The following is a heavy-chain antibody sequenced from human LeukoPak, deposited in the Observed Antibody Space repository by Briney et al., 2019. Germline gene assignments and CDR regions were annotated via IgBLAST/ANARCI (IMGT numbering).Heavy chain of an antibody. CDR1: GYTLAGYF. CDR2: INPNCGGT. V-gene: IGHV1-2*02. Sequence: ASVTVSFKSSGYTLAGYFIHWVRQAPGQGLEWVGWINPNCGGTNSAQKFQGRLTMTWDTSIHTAYMQLGWLKFDDTAVYYCARATRGGNCSGGGGCHFYMDVWGKGTTVTVSS. CDR3: ARATRGGNCSGGGGCHFYMDV. D-gene: IGHD2-15*01. J-gene: IGHJ6*03.